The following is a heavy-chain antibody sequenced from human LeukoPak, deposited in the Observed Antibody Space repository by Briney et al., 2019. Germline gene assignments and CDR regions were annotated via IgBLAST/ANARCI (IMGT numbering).Heavy chain of an antibody. CDR2: ISYDGSNK. CDR1: GFTFSSYA. CDR3: AFGEERWSGDY. D-gene: IGHD3-10*01. Sequence: PGRSLRLSCAASGFTFSSYAMHWVRQAPGKGLEWVAVISYDGSNKYYADSVKGRFTISRDNSKNTLYLQMNSLRAEDTAVYYCAFGEERWSGDYWGQGTLVTVSS. J-gene: IGHJ4*02. V-gene: IGHV3-30*04.